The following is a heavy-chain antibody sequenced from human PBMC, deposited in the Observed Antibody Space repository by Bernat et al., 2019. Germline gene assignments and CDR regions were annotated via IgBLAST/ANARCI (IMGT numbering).Heavy chain of an antibody. V-gene: IGHV5-51*01. CDR2: FHPGDSDT. CDR1: GYTFTNSW. Sequence: EVQLVQSGAEVKKPGESLKISCQASGYTFTNSWIGRVRQMPGKGLAWMGIFHPGDSDTRYSPSFQGQVTMSADKSINTAYLQWSRLKASDTAMYYCARGSIAAVYNWFDPWGQGTLVTVSS. D-gene: IGHD6-13*01. CDR3: ARGSIAAVYNWFDP. J-gene: IGHJ5*02.